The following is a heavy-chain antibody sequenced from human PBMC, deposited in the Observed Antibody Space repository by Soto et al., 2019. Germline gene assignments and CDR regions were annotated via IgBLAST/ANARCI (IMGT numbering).Heavy chain of an antibody. D-gene: IGHD6-19*01. V-gene: IGHV3-33*01. Sequence: QVHLVESGGGVVQPGRSLRLSCAASGSTFSRNGMHWVRQAPGKGLEWVAVIWYDGSEKYYADSAKGRFTISRDNSKNTLYLQMNSLRAEDTAVYYCARDRPAVAGKYYYYYGLDVWGQGTTVTVSS. CDR1: GSTFSRNG. CDR3: ARDRPAVAGKYYYYYGLDV. CDR2: IWYDGSEK. J-gene: IGHJ6*02.